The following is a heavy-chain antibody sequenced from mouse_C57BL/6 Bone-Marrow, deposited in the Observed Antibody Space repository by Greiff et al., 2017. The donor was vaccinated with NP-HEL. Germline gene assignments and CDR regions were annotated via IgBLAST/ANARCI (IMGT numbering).Heavy chain of an antibody. CDR2: ISDGGSYT. D-gene: IGHD2-3*01. CDR3: ARDYDGYYAAWFAY. CDR1: GFTFSSYA. V-gene: IGHV5-4*01. J-gene: IGHJ3*01. Sequence: EVKLMESGGGLVKPGGSLKLSCAASGFTFSSYAMSWVRQTPEKRLEWVATISDGGSYTYYPDNVKGRFTISRDNAKNNLYLQMSHLKSEDTAMYYCARDYDGYYAAWFAYWGQGTLVTVSA.